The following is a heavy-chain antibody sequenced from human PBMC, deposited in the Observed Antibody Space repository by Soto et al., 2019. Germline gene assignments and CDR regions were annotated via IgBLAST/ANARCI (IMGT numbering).Heavy chain of an antibody. CDR1: GYSFTSYG. Sequence: QVQLVQSGAEVKKPGASVKVSCKASGYSFTSYGISWVRQAPGQGLEWRRWISGYNGNTNYAQTLQARVTMTTDTSTSTAYMELRSLRSDDTAVYYCARVHDYTIFDYRGQGPLVTVSS. CDR2: ISGYNGNT. CDR3: ARVHDYTIFDY. D-gene: IGHD4-4*01. V-gene: IGHV1-18*01. J-gene: IGHJ4*02.